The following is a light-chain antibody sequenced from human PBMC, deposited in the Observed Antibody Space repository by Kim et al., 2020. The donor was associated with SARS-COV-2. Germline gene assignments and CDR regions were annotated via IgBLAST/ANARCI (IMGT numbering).Light chain of an antibody. V-gene: IGKV1-5*03. CDR2: KAS. Sequence: DIQLTQSPSTLSASVGDRVTSTCRASESIGSWLAWYQQKQGKAPKLLIYKASTVEGGVPSRFSGSGSGTEFTLTISSLQPDNFATYFCQQYSHYWTFGQGTKVDIK. CDR1: ESIGSW. CDR3: QQYSHYWT. J-gene: IGKJ1*01.